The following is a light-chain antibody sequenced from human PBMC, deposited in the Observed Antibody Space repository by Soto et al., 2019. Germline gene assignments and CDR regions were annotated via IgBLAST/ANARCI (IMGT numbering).Light chain of an antibody. Sequence: QSVLTQPPSVSAAPGQKVTISCSGSSSNIGNNYVSWYQQLPGRAPKLLIYDNNKRPSGIPDRFSGSKSGTSATLGITGLQTGDEADYYCGTWDSSLSAGVFGGGTQLTVL. V-gene: IGLV1-51*01. CDR3: GTWDSSLSAGV. J-gene: IGLJ3*02. CDR2: DNN. CDR1: SSNIGNNY.